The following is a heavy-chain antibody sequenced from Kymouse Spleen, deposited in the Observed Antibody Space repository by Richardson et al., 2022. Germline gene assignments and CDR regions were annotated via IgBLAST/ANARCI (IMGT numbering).Heavy chain of an antibody. CDR1: GGSISSSSYY. J-gene: IGHJ4*02. CDR2: IYYSGST. D-gene: IGHD3-3*01. Sequence: QLQLQESGPGLVKPSETLSLTCTVSGGSISSSSYYWGWIRQPPGKGLEWIGSIYYSGSTYYNPSLKSRVTISVDTSKNQFSLKLSSVTAADTAVYYCARQGRFLEWSLYYFDYWGQGTLVTVSS. V-gene: IGHV4-39*01. CDR3: ARQGRFLEWSLYYFDY.